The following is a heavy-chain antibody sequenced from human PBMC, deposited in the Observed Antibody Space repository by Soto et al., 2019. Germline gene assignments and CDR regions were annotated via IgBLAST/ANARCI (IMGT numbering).Heavy chain of an antibody. CDR3: AHRLSYYDSSGYYKWDAFDI. V-gene: IGHV2-5*02. D-gene: IGHD3-22*01. J-gene: IGHJ3*02. CDR2: IYWDDDK. CDR1: GFSLSASGVG. Sequence: KSGPTLVNPTQTLTLTCTFSGFSLSASGVGVGWIRRPPGKALEWLALIYWDDDKRYSPSLKSRLTITKDTSKNQVVLTMTNMDPVDTATYYCAHRLSYYDSSGYYKWDAFDIWGQGTMVTVSS.